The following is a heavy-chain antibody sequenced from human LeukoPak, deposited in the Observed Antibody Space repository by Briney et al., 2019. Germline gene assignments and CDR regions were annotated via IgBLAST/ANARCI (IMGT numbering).Heavy chain of an antibody. D-gene: IGHD2-15*01. J-gene: IGHJ5*02. V-gene: IGHV3-30-3*01. CDR2: ISYDGSIK. CDR3: ARVDRLSRFDP. CDR1: GFTFDDYA. Sequence: GGSLRLSCAASGFTFDDYAMHWVRQAPDKGLQWVAVISYDGSIKYYADSVKGRFTISRDTSKNTLYLQMNSLRAEDTAVYYCARVDRLSRFDPWGQGTLVAVSS.